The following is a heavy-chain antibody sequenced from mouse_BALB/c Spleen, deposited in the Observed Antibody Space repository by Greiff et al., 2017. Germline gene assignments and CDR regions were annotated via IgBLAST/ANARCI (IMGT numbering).Heavy chain of an antibody. Sequence: VQLKQSGGGLVKPGGSLKLSCAASGFAFSSYDMSWVRQTPEKRLEWVAYISSGGGSTYYPDTVKGRFTISRDNAKNTLYLQMSSLKSEDTAMYYCARHITTVPFDYWGQGTTLTVSS. CDR2: ISSGGGST. CDR3: ARHITTVPFDY. J-gene: IGHJ2*01. D-gene: IGHD1-1*01. V-gene: IGHV5-12-1*01. CDR1: GFAFSSYD.